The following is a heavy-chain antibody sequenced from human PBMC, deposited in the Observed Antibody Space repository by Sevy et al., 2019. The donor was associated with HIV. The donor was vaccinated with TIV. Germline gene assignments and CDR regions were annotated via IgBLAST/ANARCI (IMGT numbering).Heavy chain of an antibody. D-gene: IGHD6-19*01. CDR3: TRNCCGWSLGGEYYYYGMDV. Sequence: GGSLRLSCTASGFTFGDYAMSWFRQAPGKGLEWVGFIRSKAYGGTTEYAASVKGRFTISRDDSKSIAYLQMNSLKTEDTAVYYCTRNCCGWSLGGEYYYYGMDVWGQGTTVTVSS. CDR1: GFTFGDYA. J-gene: IGHJ6*02. V-gene: IGHV3-49*03. CDR2: IRSKAYGGTT.